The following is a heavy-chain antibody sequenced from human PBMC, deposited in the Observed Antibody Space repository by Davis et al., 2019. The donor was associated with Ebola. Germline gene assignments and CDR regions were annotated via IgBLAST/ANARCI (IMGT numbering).Heavy chain of an antibody. CDR2: ISSSSSYT. CDR3: ARFYYDSSGYYTGHFDY. CDR1: GFTFSDYY. D-gene: IGHD3-22*01. Sequence: PGGSLRLSCAASGFTFSDYYMSWIRQAPGKGLEWVSYISSSSSYTNYADSVKGRFTISRDNAKNSLYLQMNSLRAEDTAVYYCARFYYDSSGYYTGHFDYWGQGTLVTVSS. V-gene: IGHV3-11*06. J-gene: IGHJ4*02.